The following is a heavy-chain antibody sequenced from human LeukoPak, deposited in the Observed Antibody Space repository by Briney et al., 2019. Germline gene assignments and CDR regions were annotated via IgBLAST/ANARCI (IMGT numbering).Heavy chain of an antibody. CDR2: IYYSGHT. V-gene: IGHV4-59*08. D-gene: IGHD5-12*01. CDR1: GDSLNTYY. Sequence: SETLSLTCAVSGDSLNTYYWNWIRQTPGEGLEWIGYIYYSGHTDYNPSLKSRVTISVDTSKNQFSLSLRSVTAADTAVYFCATYKENKVATRGFDYWGQGTLVTVSS. CDR3: ATYKENKVATRGFDY. J-gene: IGHJ4*02.